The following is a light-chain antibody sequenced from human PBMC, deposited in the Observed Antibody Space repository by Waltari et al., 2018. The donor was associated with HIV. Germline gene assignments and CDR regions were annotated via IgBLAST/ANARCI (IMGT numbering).Light chain of an antibody. J-gene: IGLJ2*01. CDR2: AVS. CDR3: ASYTRSGILL. CDR1: SSHIGAYNF. Sequence: QSALTQPASVSGSPGKSITISCIGSSSHIGAYNFVSWYQQRPGKAPKLMIYAVSDRPSGSSNRFSGSKSGITASLTISGLQADDEADYYCASYTRSGILLFGGGTRLTVL. V-gene: IGLV2-14*01.